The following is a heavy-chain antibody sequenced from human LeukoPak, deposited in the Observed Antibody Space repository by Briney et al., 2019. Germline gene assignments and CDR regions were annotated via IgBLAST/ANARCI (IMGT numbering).Heavy chain of an antibody. CDR1: GFTFSSYA. J-gene: IGHJ4*02. CDR2: IWSDGNNK. V-gene: IGHV3-33*01. Sequence: GESLRLSCAASGFTFSSYAMHWVRQAPGKGLEWVAIIWSDGNNKYYADSVEGRFTISRDTSKNTLFLQMNSLRAEDAAVYYCARTGNLGYCSSTSCYEDYWGQGTLVTVSS. D-gene: IGHD2-2*01. CDR3: ARTGNLGYCSSTSCYEDY.